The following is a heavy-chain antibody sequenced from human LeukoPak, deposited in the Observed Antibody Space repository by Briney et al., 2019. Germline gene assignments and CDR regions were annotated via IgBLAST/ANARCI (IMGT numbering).Heavy chain of an antibody. J-gene: IGHJ5*02. D-gene: IGHD3-16*01. V-gene: IGHV3-7*04. CDR3: ARGGLRYFAR. CDR2: IKEDGSEK. CDR1: GFSFSNYW. Sequence: GGSLRLSCEGSGFSFSNYWMSWVRQAPGKGLEWVANIKEDGSEKNYVDSVKGRLTISRDNAKNSLYLQVNSLRGEDTAVYYCARGGLRYFARWGQGTLVTVSS.